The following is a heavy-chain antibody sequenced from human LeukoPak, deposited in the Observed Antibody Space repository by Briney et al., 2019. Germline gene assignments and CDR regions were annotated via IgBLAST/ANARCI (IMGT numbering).Heavy chain of an antibody. CDR3: ARDYCTTTRCYPNYFDY. V-gene: IGHV4-61*01. D-gene: IGHD2-2*01. J-gene: IGHJ4*02. CDR1: GASVSSSNYY. Sequence: SETLSLTCTVSGASVSSSNYYWSWIRQPPGKGLEWVGSIYYSGSTNYNPSLKSRVTISVDTSKNQFSLKLSSVAAADTAVYYCARDYCTTTRCYPNYFDYWGQGTLVTVSS. CDR2: IYYSGST.